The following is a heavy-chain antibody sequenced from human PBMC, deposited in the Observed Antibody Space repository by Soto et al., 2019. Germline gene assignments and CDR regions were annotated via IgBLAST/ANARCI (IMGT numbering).Heavy chain of an antibody. D-gene: IGHD2-15*01. CDR2: ISYDGSNK. CDR3: VKDMQRWSAVGSCFDY. J-gene: IGHJ4*02. V-gene: IGHV3-30*18. CDR1: GFTFSSYG. Sequence: PGGSLRLSCAASGFTFSSYGMHWVRQAPGKGLEWVAVISYDGSNKYYADSVKGRFTISRGNSENTLYLQMSSLRVEDTAVYYCVKDMQRWSAVGSCFDYWGQGTLVTVS.